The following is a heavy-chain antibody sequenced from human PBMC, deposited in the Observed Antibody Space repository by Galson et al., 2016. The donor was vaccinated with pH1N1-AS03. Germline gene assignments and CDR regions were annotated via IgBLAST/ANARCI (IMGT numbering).Heavy chain of an antibody. D-gene: IGHD1-1*01. CDR2: IDEGGSHP. CDR1: GFTFSKTG. Sequence: SLRLSCAASGFTFSKTGMNWVRQAPGKGPEWVSSIDEGGSHPYSADSLQGRFTISRENTKNSLFLPMNSLRAEDTAVYYCVTDGAFGSTMEHWGQGTLVTVSS. J-gene: IGHJ4*02. V-gene: IGHV3-21*01. CDR3: VTDGAFGSTMEH.